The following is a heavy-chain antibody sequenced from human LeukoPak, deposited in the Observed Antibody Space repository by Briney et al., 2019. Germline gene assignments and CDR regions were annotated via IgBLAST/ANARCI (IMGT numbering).Heavy chain of an antibody. CDR3: ARGAWGYDILTGYYAILDY. D-gene: IGHD3-9*01. Sequence: ASVKVSCKASGYTFTSYYMHWVRQAPGQGLEWMGIINPSGGSTSYAQKLQGRVTMTRDTSTSTVYMELSSLRSEDTAVYYCARGAWGYDILTGYYAILDYWGQGTLVTVSS. V-gene: IGHV1-46*03. CDR2: INPSGGST. J-gene: IGHJ4*02. CDR1: GYTFTSYY.